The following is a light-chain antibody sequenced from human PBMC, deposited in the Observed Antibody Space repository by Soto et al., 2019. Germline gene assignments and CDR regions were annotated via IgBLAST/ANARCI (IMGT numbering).Light chain of an antibody. CDR2: WAS. CDR3: QYRGT. Sequence: DIVLTQSPDSLAVSLGERATINYKSSQSVLYGPNNKNSLAWYQHKPGQPPKLLIYWASTRESGVPDRFSGSGSGTDFTLTIRSLQAEDVAVYYCQYRGTSGPGTKVNV. V-gene: IGKV4-1*01. CDR1: QSVLYGPNNKNS. J-gene: IGKJ3*01.